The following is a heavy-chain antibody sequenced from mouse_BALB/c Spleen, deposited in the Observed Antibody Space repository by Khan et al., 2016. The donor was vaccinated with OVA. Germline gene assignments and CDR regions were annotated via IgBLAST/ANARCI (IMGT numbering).Heavy chain of an antibody. J-gene: IGHJ4*01. CDR1: GYTFTTAG. CDR3: ARGGAAFYRNDGGAMDS. D-gene: IGHD2-14*01. Sequence: QIQLVQSGPELKKPGETVRISCKASGYTFTTAGMQWVQKMPGKGLKWIGWINTHSGVPKYAEVFKGRFVFSLETSANTAYLQITNLKNEDTATYFCARGGAAFYRNDGGAMDSWGQGTSVTVSS. CDR2: INTHSGVP. V-gene: IGHV9-4*02.